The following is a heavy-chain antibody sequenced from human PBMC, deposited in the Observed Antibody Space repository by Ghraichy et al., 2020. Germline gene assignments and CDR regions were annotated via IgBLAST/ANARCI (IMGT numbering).Heavy chain of an antibody. Sequence: VKVSCKASGYTFTSYGISWVRQAPGQGLEWMGWISAYNGNTNYAQKLQGRVTMTTDTSTSTAYMELRSLRSDDTAVYYCARAYYDFWSGYYKDVWGQGTTVTVSS. CDR3: ARAYYDFWSGYYKDV. J-gene: IGHJ6*02. D-gene: IGHD3-3*01. CDR2: ISAYNGNT. V-gene: IGHV1-18*01. CDR1: GYTFTSYG.